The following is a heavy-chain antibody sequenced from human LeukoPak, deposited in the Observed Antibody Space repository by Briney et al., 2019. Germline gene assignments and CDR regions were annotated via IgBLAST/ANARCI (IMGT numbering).Heavy chain of an antibody. J-gene: IGHJ6*03. D-gene: IGHD3-3*01. Sequence: GGSLRLSCAGSGLTFSRYNMNWVRQAPGKGLEWVSLITSSSSYIDYADSVKGRFTISRDNAKNSLYLQMTSLRAEDTAVYYCARAPTIFGVVYYMDVWGKGTTVTVSS. CDR2: ITSSSSYI. CDR3: ARAPTIFGVVYYMDV. CDR1: GLTFSRYN. V-gene: IGHV3-21*01.